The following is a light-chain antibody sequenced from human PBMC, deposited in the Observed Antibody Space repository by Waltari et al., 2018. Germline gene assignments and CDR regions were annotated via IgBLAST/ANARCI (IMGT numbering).Light chain of an antibody. Sequence: QSALTQPASVSGSPGQSLTLSCTGPSSAVGPYHYVFRYQPHAGKAPNLLIYDVTQRPSGVSTRFSGSKSGNTASLTISGLQAEDEADYYCSSYTGRPIMVFGGGTKLTVL. CDR3: SSYTGRPIMV. V-gene: IGLV2-14*03. CDR2: DVT. J-gene: IGLJ3*02. CDR1: SSAVGPYHY.